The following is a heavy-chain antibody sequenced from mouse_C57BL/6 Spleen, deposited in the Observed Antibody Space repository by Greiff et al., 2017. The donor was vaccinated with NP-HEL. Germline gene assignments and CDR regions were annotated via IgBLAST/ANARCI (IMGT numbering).Heavy chain of an antibody. J-gene: IGHJ2*01. D-gene: IGHD1-1*01. Sequence: VQLQQSGAELVKPGASVKISCKASGYAFSSYWMNWVKQRPGKGLEWIGQIYPGDGDTNYNGKFKGKATLTADKSSSTAYMQLSSLTSEDSAVYFCARGGFITTVVGDYWGQGTTLTVSS. CDR1: GYAFSSYW. V-gene: IGHV1-80*01. CDR2: IYPGDGDT. CDR3: ARGGFITTVVGDY.